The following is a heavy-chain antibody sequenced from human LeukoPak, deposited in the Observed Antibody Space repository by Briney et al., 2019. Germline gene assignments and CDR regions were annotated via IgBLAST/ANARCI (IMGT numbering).Heavy chain of an antibody. D-gene: IGHD1-26*01. J-gene: IGHJ4*02. CDR3: ARGTSGGYFDY. V-gene: IGHV3-23*01. CDR2: ISTSGGST. Sequence: GGSLRLSCAASGFTFSSYAMSWVRQAPGKGLEWVSGISTSGGSTYYADSVKGRFTISRDNSKNTLYLQMDSLRAEDTAVYYCARGTSGGYFDYWGQGTLVTVSS. CDR1: GFTFSSYA.